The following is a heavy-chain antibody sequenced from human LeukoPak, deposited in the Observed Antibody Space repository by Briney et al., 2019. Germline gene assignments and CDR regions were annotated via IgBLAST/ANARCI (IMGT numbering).Heavy chain of an antibody. Sequence: GGSLRLSCAASGFTFSSYAMSWVRQAPGKGLEWVSAISGSGGSTYYADSVKGRFTISRDNSKNTLYLQMNSLRADDTAVYYCAKVSMGIYDFWSGYYDRYNWFDPWGQGALVTVSS. CDR1: GFTFSSYA. J-gene: IGHJ5*02. V-gene: IGHV3-23*01. D-gene: IGHD3-3*01. CDR2: ISGSGGST. CDR3: AKVSMGIYDFWSGYYDRYNWFDP.